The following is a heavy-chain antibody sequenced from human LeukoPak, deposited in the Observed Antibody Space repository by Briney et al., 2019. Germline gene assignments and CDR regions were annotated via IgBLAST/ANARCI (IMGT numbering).Heavy chain of an antibody. J-gene: IGHJ6*03. CDR1: GGTFSSYA. CDR2: IIPIFGTA. Sequence: ASVKVSCKASGGTFSSYAISWVRQAPGQGLEWMGGIIPIFGTANYAQKFQGRVTITADKSTSTAYTELSSLRSEDTAVYYCARAPYSGSYLRYYYYYMDVWGKGTTVTVSS. D-gene: IGHD1-26*01. V-gene: IGHV1-69*06. CDR3: ARAPYSGSYLRYYYYYMDV.